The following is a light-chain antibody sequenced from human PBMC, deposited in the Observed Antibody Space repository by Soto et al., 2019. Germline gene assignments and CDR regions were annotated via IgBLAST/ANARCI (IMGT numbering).Light chain of an antibody. CDR2: GNS. CDR3: QSYDRRLRGYV. CDR1: SSNIGAGYD. Sequence: QSVLTQPPSVSGAPGQRVTISCTGSSSNIGAGYDVHWYQQLPGTAPKLLIYGNSNRPSGVPDRFSGSKSGTSASLAITGLQAEDDAAYSHQSYDRRLRGYVFGTGTKLTVL. V-gene: IGLV1-40*01. J-gene: IGLJ1*01.